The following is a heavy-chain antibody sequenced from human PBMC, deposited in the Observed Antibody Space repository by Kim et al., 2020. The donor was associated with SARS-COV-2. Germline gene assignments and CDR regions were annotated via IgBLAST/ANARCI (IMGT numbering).Heavy chain of an antibody. D-gene: IGHD3-22*01. V-gene: IGHV4-61*07. CDR2: T. J-gene: IGHJ4*02. Sequence: TNYNPSRKSRVTISVDTAKNQFSLKLSSVTAADTAVYYCASHDSSGYYDYWGQGTLVTVSS. CDR3: ASHDSSGYYDY.